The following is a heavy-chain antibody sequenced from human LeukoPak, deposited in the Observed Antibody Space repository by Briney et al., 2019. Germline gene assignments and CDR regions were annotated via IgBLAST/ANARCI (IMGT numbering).Heavy chain of an antibody. J-gene: IGHJ4*02. CDR1: GFTFSSYG. CDR3: AREVRSYGGQIDY. D-gene: IGHD5-12*01. CDR2: IWYDGSQK. V-gene: IGHV3-33*01. Sequence: SGGSLRLSCAASGFTFSSYGMHWVSQAPGKGLEWVAVIWYDGSQKYYADSVKGRFTISRDNSKNTLYLQINSLRAEDTAVYYCAREVRSYGGQIDYWGQGTLVTVSS.